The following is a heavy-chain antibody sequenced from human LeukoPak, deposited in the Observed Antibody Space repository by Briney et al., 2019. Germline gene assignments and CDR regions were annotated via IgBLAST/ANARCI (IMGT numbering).Heavy chain of an antibody. D-gene: IGHD2-15*01. CDR3: AGSGFDY. V-gene: IGHV3-7*01. CDR1: GFTVSSNY. J-gene: IGHJ4*02. Sequence: SGGSLRLSCAASGFTVSSNYMSWVRQAPGKGLEWVANIKQDGSEKYYVDSVKGRFTISRDNAKNSLYLQMNSLRAEDTAVYYCAGSGFDYWGQGTLVTVSS. CDR2: IKQDGSEK.